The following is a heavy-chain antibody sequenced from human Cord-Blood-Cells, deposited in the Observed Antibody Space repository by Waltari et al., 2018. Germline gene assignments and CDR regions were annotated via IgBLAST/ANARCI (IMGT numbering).Heavy chain of an antibody. CDR1: GGSISSGGYS. V-gene: IGHV4-30-2*01. CDR2: IYHSGST. CDR3: ASGVAARGPPDAFDI. D-gene: IGHD6-6*01. Sequence: QLQLQESGSGLVKPSQTLSLTCAVSGGSISSGGYSWSWIRQPPGKGLEWIGYIYHSGSTYYHPSLKSRVTISVDRSKNQFSLKLSSVTAADTAVYYCASGVAARGPPDAFDIWGQGTMVTVSS. J-gene: IGHJ3*02.